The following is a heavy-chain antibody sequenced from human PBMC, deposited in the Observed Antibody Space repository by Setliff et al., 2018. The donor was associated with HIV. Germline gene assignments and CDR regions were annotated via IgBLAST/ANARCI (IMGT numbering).Heavy chain of an antibody. CDR2: IYPGDSDT. Sequence: GESLKISCKGSGYTFTSYWIGWVRQMPGKGLEWMGVIYPGDSDTRYSPSFQGQVTISADKSISTAYLQWRSLKASDTAMYYCARTTIVSTWFDSWGQGTLVTVSS. CDR1: GYTFTSYW. V-gene: IGHV5-51*01. J-gene: IGHJ5*01. CDR3: ARTTIVSTWFDS. D-gene: IGHD5-12*01.